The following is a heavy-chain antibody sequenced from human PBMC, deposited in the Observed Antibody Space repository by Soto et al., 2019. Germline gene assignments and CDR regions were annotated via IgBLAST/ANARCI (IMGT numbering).Heavy chain of an antibody. CDR3: ARGLFGRRFLEWLLLGDYYYMDV. CDR2: MNPNSGNT. Sequence: VKPCSKASGYALASNAIYWVQQAKKKGLEWMGWMNPNSGNTGYAQKFQGRVTMTRNTSISTAYMELSSLRSEGTAVYYCARGLFGRRFLEWLLLGDYYYMDVWGKGTTVTVSS. J-gene: IGHJ6*03. D-gene: IGHD3-3*01. V-gene: IGHV1-8*01. CDR1: GYALASNA.